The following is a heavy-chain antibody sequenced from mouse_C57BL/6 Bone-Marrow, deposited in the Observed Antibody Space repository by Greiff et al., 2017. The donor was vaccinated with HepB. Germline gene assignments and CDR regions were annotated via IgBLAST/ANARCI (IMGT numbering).Heavy chain of an antibody. CDR3: ARDYGNYDY. CDR1: GYSITSGYY. Sequence: VQLKESGPGLVKPSQSLSLTCSVTGYSITSGYYWNWIRQFPGNKLEWMGYISYDGSNNYNPSLKNRISITRDTSKNQFFLKLNSVTTADTATYYCARDYGNYDYWGQGTTLTVSS. V-gene: IGHV3-6*01. J-gene: IGHJ2*01. D-gene: IGHD2-1*01. CDR2: ISYDGSN.